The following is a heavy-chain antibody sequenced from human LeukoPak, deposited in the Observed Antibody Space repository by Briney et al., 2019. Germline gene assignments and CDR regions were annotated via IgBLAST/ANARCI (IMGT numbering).Heavy chain of an antibody. D-gene: IGHD5-18*01. CDR3: ARDCELSGYSYGSSYYYYGMDV. V-gene: IGHV1-18*01. Sequence: ASVKVSCKASGYTFTSYGISWVRRAPGQGLEWMGWISAYNGNTNYAQKLQGRVTMTTDTSTSTAYMELRSLRSDDTAVYYCARDCELSGYSYGSSYYYYGMDVWGQGTTVTVSS. CDR1: GYTFTSYG. CDR2: ISAYNGNT. J-gene: IGHJ6*02.